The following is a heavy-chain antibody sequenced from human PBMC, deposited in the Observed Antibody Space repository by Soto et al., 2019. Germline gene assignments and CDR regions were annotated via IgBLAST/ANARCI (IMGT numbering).Heavy chain of an antibody. Sequence: SETLSLTCTVSSASISSPYWNWIRQPPGKGLEWIGSIYYSGNTNYSPSLKSRVTISVDTSKKQFSLKLSSVTAADTAMYYCARGYCSSTSCYEFDYWGQGTLVTVSS. CDR1: SASISSPY. CDR2: IYYSGNT. J-gene: IGHJ4*02. CDR3: ARGYCSSTSCYEFDY. V-gene: IGHV4-59*11. D-gene: IGHD2-2*01.